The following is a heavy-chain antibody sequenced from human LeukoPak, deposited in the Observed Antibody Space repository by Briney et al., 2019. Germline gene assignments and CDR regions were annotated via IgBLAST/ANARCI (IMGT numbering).Heavy chain of an antibody. CDR3: ARHWYFDL. CDR1: GGSISSSSYY. V-gene: IGHV4-39*07. CDR2: IYYSGST. Sequence: KPSETLSLTCTVSGGSISSSSYYWGWIRQPPGKGLEWIGSIYYSGSTYYNPSLKSRVTISVDTSKNQFSLKLSSVTAADTAVYYCARHWYFDLWGRGTLVTVSS. J-gene: IGHJ2*01.